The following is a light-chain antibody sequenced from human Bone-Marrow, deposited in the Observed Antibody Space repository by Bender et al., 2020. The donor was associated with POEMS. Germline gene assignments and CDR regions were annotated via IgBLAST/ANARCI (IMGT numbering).Light chain of an antibody. V-gene: IGLV2-23*01. CDR2: DAT. CDR1: SSDVGSYNL. CDR3: CSYAGSRTWV. Sequence: QSALTQPASVSGSPGQSITISCTGVSSDVGSYNLVSWYQHHPGKAPKLIIYDATKWPSGVSNRFSGSKSGNTASLTISGLQAEDEADYYCCSYAGSRTWVFGGGTKLTIL. J-gene: IGLJ3*02.